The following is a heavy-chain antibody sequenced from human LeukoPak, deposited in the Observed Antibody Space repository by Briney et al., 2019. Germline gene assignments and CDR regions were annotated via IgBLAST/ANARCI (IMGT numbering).Heavy chain of an antibody. J-gene: IGHJ4*02. V-gene: IGHV4-39*07. CDR2: ISYSGNT. Sequence: ASETLSLTCTVSGGSIISSDYHWGWVRQPPGKGLEWIGTISYSGNTDYNPSLRSRVTISVDTSNNQFSLKLSSVTAADTAVYYCARTYDYWGQGTLVTVSS. CDR1: GGSIISSDYH. CDR3: ARTYDY.